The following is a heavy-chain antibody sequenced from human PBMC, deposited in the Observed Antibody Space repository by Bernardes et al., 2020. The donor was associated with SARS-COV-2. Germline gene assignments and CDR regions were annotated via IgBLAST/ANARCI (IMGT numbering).Heavy chain of an antibody. V-gene: IGHV4-4*07. CDR1: GGSISSYY. CDR2: IYTSGST. D-gene: IGHD6-25*01. CDR3: AREDTSSAHVGWFDP. Sequence: SETLSLTCTVSGGSISSYYWSWIRQPAGKGLEWIGRIYTSGSTNYNPSLKSRVTMSVDTSKNQFSLKLSSVTAADTAVYYCAREDTSSAHVGWFDPWGQGTLVTVSS. J-gene: IGHJ5*02.